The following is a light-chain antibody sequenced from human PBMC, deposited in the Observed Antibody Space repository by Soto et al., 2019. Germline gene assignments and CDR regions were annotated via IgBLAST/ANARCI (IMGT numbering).Light chain of an antibody. CDR3: GSWDSSLSAYV. CDR1: SSNIGGNS. V-gene: IGLV1-51*01. Sequence: QSVLTQPPSVSAAPGQKVTNSCSGSSSNIGGNSVSWYQQLPETAPKLLIYDDNKRPSGIPDRFSGSKSGTSATLGITGFQTGDEADYYCGSWDSSLSAYVFGTGTKVTVL. J-gene: IGLJ1*01. CDR2: DDN.